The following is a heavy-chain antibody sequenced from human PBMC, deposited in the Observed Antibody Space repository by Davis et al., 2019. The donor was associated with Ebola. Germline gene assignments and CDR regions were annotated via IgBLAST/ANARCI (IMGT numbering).Heavy chain of an antibody. CDR1: GYTFTSYG. CDR3: ARDGTSVNNYDILTGYYYYYGMDV. Sequence: ASVKVSCKASGYTFTSYGISWVRQAPGQGLAWMGWISAYNGNTNYAQKLQGRVTMTTDTSTSTAYMELRSLRSDDTAVYYCARDGTSVNNYDILTGYYYYYGMDVWGQGTTVTVSS. V-gene: IGHV1-18*01. D-gene: IGHD3-9*01. CDR2: ISAYNGNT. J-gene: IGHJ6*02.